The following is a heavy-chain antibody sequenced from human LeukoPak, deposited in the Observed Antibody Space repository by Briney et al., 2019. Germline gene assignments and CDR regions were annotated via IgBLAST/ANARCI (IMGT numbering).Heavy chain of an antibody. CDR2: ISSSSSTI. Sequence: GGSLRLSCAASGFTFSSYSMNWVRQAPGKGLEWVSYISSSSSTIYYADSVKGRFTISRDNAKNSLYLQVNSLRAEDTAVYYCAREDYYGSGSYYVDYWGQGTLVTVSS. J-gene: IGHJ4*02. CDR3: AREDYYGSGSYYVDY. CDR1: GFTFSSYS. D-gene: IGHD3-10*01. V-gene: IGHV3-48*01.